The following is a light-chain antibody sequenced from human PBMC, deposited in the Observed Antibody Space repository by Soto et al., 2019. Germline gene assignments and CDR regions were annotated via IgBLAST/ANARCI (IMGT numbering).Light chain of an antibody. V-gene: IGLV2-8*01. CDR2: EVT. CDR3: NSYAGSNTWV. J-gene: IGLJ3*02. Sequence: QSVLTQPPSASGSPGQSVTISCTGTSSDDGGYDYVSWYQQHPGKAPRLMIYEVTKRPSGVPDRFSGSKSGNTAFLTVSGLQAEDEAGYFCNSYAGSNTWVFGGGTKLTVL. CDR1: SSDDGGYDY.